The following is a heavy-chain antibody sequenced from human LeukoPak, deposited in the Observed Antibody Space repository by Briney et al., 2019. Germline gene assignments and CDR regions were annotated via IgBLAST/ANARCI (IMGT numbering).Heavy chain of an antibody. Sequence: SETLSLTCAASGFSISSGFYWGWIRQPPGKGLEWIGIMYHSGSTYYNPSLKSRVTISLDTSKNQFSLKLSSVTAADTAVYYCARGHYYMDVWGKGTTVTVSS. V-gene: IGHV4-38-2*01. J-gene: IGHJ6*03. CDR1: GFSISSGFY. CDR2: MYHSGST. CDR3: ARGHYYMDV.